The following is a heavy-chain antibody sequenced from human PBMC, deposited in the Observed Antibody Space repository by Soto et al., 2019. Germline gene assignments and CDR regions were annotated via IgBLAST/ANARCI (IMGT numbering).Heavy chain of an antibody. V-gene: IGHV4-39*01. D-gene: IGHD3-10*01. J-gene: IGHJ4*02. Sequence: SETLSLTCTVSGGSISSSSYYWGWIRQPPGKGLEWIGSIYYSGSTYYNPSLKSRVTISVDTSKNQFSLKLSSVTAADTAVYYCASGSVAYYYGSGSYKYWGQGTLVTVSS. CDR1: GGSISSSSYY. CDR2: IYYSGST. CDR3: ASGSVAYYYGSGSYKY.